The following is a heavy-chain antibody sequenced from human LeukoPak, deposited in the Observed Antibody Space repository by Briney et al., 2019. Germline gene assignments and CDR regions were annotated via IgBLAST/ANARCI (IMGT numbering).Heavy chain of an antibody. CDR3: ARGAMWGGDYWAYFDY. D-gene: IGHD4-17*01. J-gene: IGHJ4*02. V-gene: IGHV4-34*01. CDR2: INHSGST. CDR1: GGSFSGYY. Sequence: SETLSLTCAVYGGSFSGYYWSWIRQPPGKGLEWIGEINHSGSTNYSPSLKSRVTISVDKSKNQFSLKLSSVTAADTAVYYCARGAMWGGDYWAYFDYWGQGTLVTVSS.